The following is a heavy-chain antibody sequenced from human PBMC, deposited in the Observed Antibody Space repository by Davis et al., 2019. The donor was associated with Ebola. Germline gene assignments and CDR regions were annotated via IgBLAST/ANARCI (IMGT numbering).Heavy chain of an antibody. D-gene: IGHD1-26*01. CDR3: AREAGATTRIYDS. CDR1: SYTFTSYG. J-gene: IGHJ5*01. V-gene: IGHV1-18*01. Sequence: ASVTVSCKASSYTFTSYGISWVRQAPGQGLEWIGWISAYNGNTNYAQKLQGRVTMTTDTSRSTAYMELRRLRSDDTAVYYCAREAGATTRIYDSWGQGTLVTVSS. CDR2: ISAYNGNT.